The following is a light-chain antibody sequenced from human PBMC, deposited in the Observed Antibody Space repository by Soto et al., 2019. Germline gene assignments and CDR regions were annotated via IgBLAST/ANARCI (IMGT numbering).Light chain of an antibody. J-gene: IGKJ3*01. CDR2: AAS. CDR1: QSISSY. Sequence: DIQMTQSPSSLSASVGDRVTITCRASQSISSYLNWYQQKPGKAPKLLIYAASSLQSGVPSRFSGSGSGTDFTLTISSLQPEDFATYYCQQSYSTLTFGPGTKVDT. V-gene: IGKV1-39*01. CDR3: QQSYSTLT.